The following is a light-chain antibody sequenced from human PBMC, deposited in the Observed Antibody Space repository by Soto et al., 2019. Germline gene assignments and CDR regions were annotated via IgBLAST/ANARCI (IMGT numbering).Light chain of an antibody. CDR1: SSNIGAGYD. J-gene: IGLJ2*01. V-gene: IGLV1-40*01. Sequence: QSVLTQPPSVSGAPGQRVTISCTGSSSNIGAGYDVHWYQLLPGTAPKLLIHANINRPSGVPDRFSGSKSGTSASLAITELQAEDEADYYCQSYDSSLSSPVVFGGGTKLTVL. CDR3: QSYDSSLSSPVV. CDR2: ANI.